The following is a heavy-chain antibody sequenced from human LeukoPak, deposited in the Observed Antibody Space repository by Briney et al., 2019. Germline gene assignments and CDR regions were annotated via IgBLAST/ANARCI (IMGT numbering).Heavy chain of an antibody. CDR3: AKDRCSNGIGCFYYYMDV. D-gene: IGHD2-8*01. Sequence: GGSLRLSCAASGFTFSSYWMSWVRQAPGRGLEWVANIKQDGSEKYYVDSVKGRFTISRDNAKNSLYLQMNSLRAEDTAVYYCAKDRCSNGIGCFYYYMDVWGKGTTVTISS. CDR1: GFTFSSYW. V-gene: IGHV3-7*01. CDR2: IKQDGSEK. J-gene: IGHJ6*03.